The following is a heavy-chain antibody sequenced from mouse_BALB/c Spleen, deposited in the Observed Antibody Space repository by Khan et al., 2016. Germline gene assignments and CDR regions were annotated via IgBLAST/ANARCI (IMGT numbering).Heavy chain of an antibody. V-gene: IGHV9-3*02. D-gene: IGHD3-1*01. CDR2: INNNTGDP. Sequence: QIQLVQSGPELKKPGETVKISCKASGYTFTNYGMNWVKQAPGQGLKWMGWINNNTGDPTYAEEFKGRFAFSLETSASTAYLQINNLKYADAAASYSTWSGGNFDYWGQGTSLTVSS. J-gene: IGHJ2*02. CDR3: TWSGGNFDY. CDR1: GYTFTNYG.